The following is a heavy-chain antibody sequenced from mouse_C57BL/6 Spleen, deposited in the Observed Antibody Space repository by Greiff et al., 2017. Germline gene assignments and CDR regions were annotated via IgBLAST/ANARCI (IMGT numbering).Heavy chain of an antibody. CDR3: ARAGFYYAMDY. CDR2: SRNKANDYTT. J-gene: IGHJ4*01. V-gene: IGHV7-1*01. Sequence: EVKLVESGGGLVQSGRSLRLSCATSGFTFSDFYMEWVRQAPGKGLEWIAASRNKANDYTTEYSASVKGRFIVSRDTSQSILYLQMNALRAEDTAIYYCARAGFYYAMDYWGQGTSVTVSS. CDR1: GFTFSDFY.